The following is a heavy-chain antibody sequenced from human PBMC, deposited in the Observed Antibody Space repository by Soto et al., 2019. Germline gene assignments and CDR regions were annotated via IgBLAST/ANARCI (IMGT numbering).Heavy chain of an antibody. Sequence: PSETLSLTCTGSGGSISSYYWSWIRQPPGKGLEWIGYIYYSGSTNYNPSLKSRVTISVDTSKNQFSLKLSSVTAADTAVYYCASRDPGTSVDYWGQGTLVTVSS. D-gene: IGHD1-7*01. V-gene: IGHV4-59*01. CDR1: GGSISSYY. J-gene: IGHJ4*02. CDR3: ASRDPGTSVDY. CDR2: IYYSGST.